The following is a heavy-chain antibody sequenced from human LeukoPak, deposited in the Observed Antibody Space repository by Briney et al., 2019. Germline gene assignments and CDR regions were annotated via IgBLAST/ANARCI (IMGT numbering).Heavy chain of an antibody. CDR2: ISSSGSTI. V-gene: IGHV3-11*01. CDR1: GFTFSDYY. Sequence: GGSLRLSCAASGFTFSDYYMSWIRQAPGKRLEWVSYISSSGSTIYYADSVKGRFTISRDNAKNSLYLQMNSLRAEDTAVYYCARTVITFGGVIVIPYYFDYWGQGTLVTVSS. J-gene: IGHJ4*02. CDR3: ARTVITFGGVIVIPYYFDY. D-gene: IGHD3-16*02.